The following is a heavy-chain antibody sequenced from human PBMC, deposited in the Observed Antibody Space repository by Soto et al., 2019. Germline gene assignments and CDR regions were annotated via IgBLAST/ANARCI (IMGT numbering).Heavy chain of an antibody. CDR3: ARDGDPGYTFWSGPLGGGRFAP. J-gene: IGHJ5*02. CDR1: GGTFGNTA. D-gene: IGHD3-3*01. V-gene: IGHV1-69*14. Sequence: QVQLVQSGAEVKKPGSSVNVSCKTSGGTFGNTAVTWVRQAPGQGLEWMGGIVPMFGTANYAQKFQGRVTITADKSTNTAYMELRSLRSDDTAVYYGARDGDPGYTFWSGPLGGGRFAPWGHGTLVTVSS. CDR2: IVPMFGTA.